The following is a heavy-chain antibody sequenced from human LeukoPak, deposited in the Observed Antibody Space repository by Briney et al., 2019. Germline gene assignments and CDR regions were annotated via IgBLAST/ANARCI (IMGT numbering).Heavy chain of an antibody. Sequence: GGSLRLSCAASGFTFSSYGMSWVRQAPGKGLEWVSAISGSGGSTYYADSVKGRFTISRDNSKNTLYLQMNSLRAEDTAVYYCAKDSDYYGSGSSVDYWGQGTLVTVSP. J-gene: IGHJ4*02. D-gene: IGHD3-10*01. CDR2: ISGSGGST. V-gene: IGHV3-23*01. CDR3: AKDSDYYGSGSSVDY. CDR1: GFTFSSYG.